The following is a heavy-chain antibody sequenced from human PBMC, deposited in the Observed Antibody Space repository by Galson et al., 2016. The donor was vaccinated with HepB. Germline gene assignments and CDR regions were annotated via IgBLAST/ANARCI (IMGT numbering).Heavy chain of an antibody. CDR3: ARDGYYDSSGYYYDDYYYGMDV. CDR1: GFTFSSYS. Sequence: SLRLSCAASGFTFSSYSMNWVRQAPGKGLEWVSSISSSSSYIYYADSVKGRFTISRDNAKNSLYLQMNSLSAEDTAVYYCARDGYYDSSGYYYDDYYYGMDVWGQGTTVTVSS. CDR2: ISSSSSYI. J-gene: IGHJ6*02. D-gene: IGHD3-22*01. V-gene: IGHV3-21*01.